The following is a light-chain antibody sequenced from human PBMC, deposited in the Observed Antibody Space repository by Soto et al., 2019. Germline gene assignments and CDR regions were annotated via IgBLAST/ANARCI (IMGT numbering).Light chain of an antibody. CDR3: SSYTTSNTRQID. V-gene: IGLV2-14*03. CDR1: SSDVGGYNY. J-gene: IGLJ1*01. Sequence: LTQPASVSGSPGQSITISCTGTSSDVGGYNYVSWYQHHPGKAPKLMIYDVSNRPSGVSNRFSGSKSGNTASLTISGLQPEDEADYYCSSYTTSNTRQIDLGTGTKVTVL. CDR2: DVS.